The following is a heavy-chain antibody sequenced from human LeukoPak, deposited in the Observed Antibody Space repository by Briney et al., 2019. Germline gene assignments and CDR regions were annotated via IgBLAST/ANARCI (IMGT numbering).Heavy chain of an antibody. Sequence: GRSRRLCCVASGFTFRNADMHWFRQAPGKGLEWVALLWNDATSQFYADSVKGRFTISRDISKNTLYLYMNSLRAEDTAVYYCARDQCKSTPADAWGRGTLVTVSS. CDR1: GFTFRNAD. V-gene: IGHV3-33*01. CDR3: ARDQCKSTPADA. CDR2: LWNDATSQ. J-gene: IGHJ4*02. D-gene: IGHD2-15*01.